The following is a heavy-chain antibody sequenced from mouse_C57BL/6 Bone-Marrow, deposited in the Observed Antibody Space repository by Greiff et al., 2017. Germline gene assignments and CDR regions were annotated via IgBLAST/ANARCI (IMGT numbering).Heavy chain of an antibody. D-gene: IGHD1-3*01. CDR1: GYTFTSYW. J-gene: IGHJ4*01. CDR3: ARGGSKGAMDY. V-gene: IGHV1-7*01. Sequence: VQLVESGAELAKPGASVKLSCKASGYTFTSYWMHWVNQRPGPGLEWIGYINPSSGYTKYNQKFKDKATLTADKSSSTAYMQLSSLTYEVYAVYYCARGGSKGAMDYWGQGTSVTVSS. CDR2: INPSSGYT.